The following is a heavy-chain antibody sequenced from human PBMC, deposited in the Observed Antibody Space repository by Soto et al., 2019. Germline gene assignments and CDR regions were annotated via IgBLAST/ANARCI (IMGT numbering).Heavy chain of an antibody. CDR1: GGTFSNYA. V-gene: IGHV1-69*01. D-gene: IGHD1-7*01. Sequence: QVQLVQSGAEVEKPGSSVKVSCKASGGTFSNYAISWVRQAPGQGLEWMGGIIPILGTANYAQSFQGRVTIVADELTNTVYMELRSLRYEYTAVYYCAREPWGNWNYEAPLLYWGQGTRVTVSS. J-gene: IGHJ4*02. CDR2: IIPILGTA. CDR3: AREPWGNWNYEAPLLY.